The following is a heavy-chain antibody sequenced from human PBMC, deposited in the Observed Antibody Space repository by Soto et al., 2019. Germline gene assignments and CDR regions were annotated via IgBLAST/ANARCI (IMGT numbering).Heavy chain of an antibody. V-gene: IGHV4-31*03. CDR3: ARSIDP. CDR2: IYYSGST. J-gene: IGHJ5*02. CDR1: VCSISSGGYY. Sequence: PCETLSLTCSFSVCSISSGGYYWSWIRQHPGKGLERIGYIYYSGSTYYNPSLKSRVTISVDTSKNQFSLKLSSVTAADTAVYYCARSIDPWGQGTLVTVS.